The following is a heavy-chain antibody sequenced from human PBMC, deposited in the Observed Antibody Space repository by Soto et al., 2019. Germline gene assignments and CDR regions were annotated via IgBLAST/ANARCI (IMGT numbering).Heavy chain of an antibody. J-gene: IGHJ4*02. V-gene: IGHV3-30*04. CDR2: ISYDGSNA. CDR1: GFSFSTYA. CDR3: AKTYCGGDCYSAYFDY. D-gene: IGHD2-21*02. Sequence: PGGSLRLSCTASGFSFSTYAMYWVRQAPGKGLEWVAIISYDGSNAQYADSVKGRFTVARDNSKNTLYLQMNSLRAEDTAVYYCAKTYCGGDCYSAYFDYWGQGTLVTVSS.